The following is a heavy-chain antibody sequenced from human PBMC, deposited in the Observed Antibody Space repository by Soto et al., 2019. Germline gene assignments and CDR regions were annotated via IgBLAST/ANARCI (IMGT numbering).Heavy chain of an antibody. D-gene: IGHD3-22*01. V-gene: IGHV4-30-4*01. CDR1: GDSISSPHYY. CDR3: AREPKQNYDSSPWNGGFDS. Sequence: SETLSLTCTVSGDSISSPHYYWTWIRQPPGKGLEWVGYIYYTGNNFYNPAPKSRVAMSVDPSTNQFSLKLASVTDADTAVYFCAREPKQNYDSSPWNGGFDSWGPGTLVTVSS. CDR2: IYYTGNN. J-gene: IGHJ4*02.